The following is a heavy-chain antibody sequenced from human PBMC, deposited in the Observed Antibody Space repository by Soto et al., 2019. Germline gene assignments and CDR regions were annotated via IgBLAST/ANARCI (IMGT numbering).Heavy chain of an antibody. CDR3: ARSGDNYNVLDY. Sequence: GGSLRLSCVGSGFTFSDYYMSWVRQAPGKGLEWLSYSSNSGTYTKYAGSVKGRFSISRDNAKNSLHLQINSLRGEDTAVYYCARSGDNYNVLDYWGQGXPVTVYS. CDR1: GFTFSDYY. D-gene: IGHD3-10*02. V-gene: IGHV3-11*06. J-gene: IGHJ4*02. CDR2: SSNSGTYT.